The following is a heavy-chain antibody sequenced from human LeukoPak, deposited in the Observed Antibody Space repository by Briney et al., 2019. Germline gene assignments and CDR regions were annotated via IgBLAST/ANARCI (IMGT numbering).Heavy chain of an antibody. V-gene: IGHV3-23*01. CDR3: AKINREGATTGPGGPGNFDY. Sequence: GGSLRLSCGASGFTFNNYAMSWVRQAPGRGLEWVSAISGSGYSTYYADSVKGRFTISRDNSKSTLFLQMNSLRAEDTAIYYCAKINREGATTGPGGPGNFDYWGQGTLVTVSS. CDR2: ISGSGYST. J-gene: IGHJ4*02. CDR1: GFTFNNYA. D-gene: IGHD1-26*01.